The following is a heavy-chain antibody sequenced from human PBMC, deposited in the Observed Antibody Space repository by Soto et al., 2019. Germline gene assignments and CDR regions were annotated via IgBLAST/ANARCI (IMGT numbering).Heavy chain of an antibody. D-gene: IGHD6-13*01. CDR1: GFSLRTRGVG. J-gene: IGHJ4*02. V-gene: IGHV2-5*02. CDR3: VPTYSTTWRNFDY. Sequence: QITLKESGPTLVKPTQTLTLTCTFSGFSLRTRGVGVGWVRQPPGKALEWLALIYWDADKLYSPSLKTRLTSTKDTSNSQEVLAMTNMDTVDTATYYCVPTYSTTWRNFDYCAQGTLVTVSS. CDR2: IYWDADK.